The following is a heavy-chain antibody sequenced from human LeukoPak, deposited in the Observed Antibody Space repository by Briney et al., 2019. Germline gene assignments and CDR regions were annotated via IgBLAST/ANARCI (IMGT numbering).Heavy chain of an antibody. CDR1: GFTFSNYW. V-gene: IGHV3-7*01. Sequence: GGSLRLSCAASGFTFSNYWMSWVRQAPGKGLEWVANIKQDGSEKYYVDSVGGRFTNSRDNAKNSLYLQMNSLRAEDTAVYYCARVEWGSGWYVDDYWGQGTLVTVSS. D-gene: IGHD6-19*01. CDR2: IKQDGSEK. J-gene: IGHJ4*02. CDR3: ARVEWGSGWYVDDY.